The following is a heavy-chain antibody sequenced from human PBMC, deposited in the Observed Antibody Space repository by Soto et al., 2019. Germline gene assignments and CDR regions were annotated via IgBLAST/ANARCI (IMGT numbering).Heavy chain of an antibody. D-gene: IGHD6-13*01. Sequence: QTGGSLRLSCAASGFTFSSYAMSWVRQAPGKGLEWVSAISGSGGSTYYADSVKGRFTISRDNSKNTLYLQMNSLRAEDTAVYYCAKGPVAAAVLGSYYYGMDVWGQGTAVTVSS. V-gene: IGHV3-23*01. CDR3: AKGPVAAAVLGSYYYGMDV. J-gene: IGHJ6*02. CDR2: ISGSGGST. CDR1: GFTFSSYA.